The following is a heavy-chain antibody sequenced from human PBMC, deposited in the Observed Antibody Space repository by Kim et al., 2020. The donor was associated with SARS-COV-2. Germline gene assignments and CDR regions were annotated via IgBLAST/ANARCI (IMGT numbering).Heavy chain of an antibody. D-gene: IGHD6-13*01. Sequence: KGRFTSARDKSKNTLYLQMNSLRAEDTAVYYCAREPRVIGSSWGGDYFDYWGQGTLVTVSS. J-gene: IGHJ4*02. V-gene: IGHV3-30*01. CDR3: AREPRVIGSSWGGDYFDY.